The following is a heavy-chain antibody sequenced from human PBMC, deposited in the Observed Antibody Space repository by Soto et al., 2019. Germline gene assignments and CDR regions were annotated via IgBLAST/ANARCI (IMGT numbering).Heavy chain of an antibody. CDR1: GGSVSSGSYY. J-gene: IGHJ4*02. V-gene: IGHV4-61*01. CDR2: IYYSGST. Sequence: PSETLSLTCTVSGGSVSSGSYYWSWIRQPPGKGLEWIGYIYYSGSTNYNPSLKSRVTISVDTSKNQFSLKLSSVTAADTAVYYCARATSGSYYGEYFDYWGQGTLVTVSS. D-gene: IGHD1-26*01. CDR3: ARATSGSYYGEYFDY.